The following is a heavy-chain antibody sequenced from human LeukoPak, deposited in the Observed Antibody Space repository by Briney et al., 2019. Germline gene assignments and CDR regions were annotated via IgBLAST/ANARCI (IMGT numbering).Heavy chain of an antibody. CDR2: ISAYNGNT. CDR3: ARGDYYGSGTYYKKTVDY. J-gene: IGHJ4*02. V-gene: IGHV1-18*01. D-gene: IGHD3-10*01. Sequence: ASVKVSCKASGYTFTSYGINWVRQVPGQGLEWMGWISAYNGNTNYAQKLQGRVTMTTDTSTSTAYMELRSLRSDDTAVYYCARGDYYGSGTYYKKTVDYWGQGTLVTVSS. CDR1: GYTFTSYG.